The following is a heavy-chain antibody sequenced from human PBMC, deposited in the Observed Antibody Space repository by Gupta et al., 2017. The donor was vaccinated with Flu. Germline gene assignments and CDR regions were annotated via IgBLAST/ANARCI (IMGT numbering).Heavy chain of an antibody. CDR3: ARDYPGGYYESSGYRTRAAFDI. CDR1: GGTFSSYA. J-gene: IGHJ3*02. V-gene: IGHV1-69*01. D-gene: IGHD3-22*01. Sequence: QVQLVQSGAEVKKPGSSVKVSCKASGGTFSSYAISWVRQAPGQGLEWMGGIIPIFGTANYAQKFQGRVTITADESTSTAYMELSSLRSEDTAVYYCARDYPGGYYESSGYRTRAAFDIWGQGTMVTVSS. CDR2: IIPIFGTA.